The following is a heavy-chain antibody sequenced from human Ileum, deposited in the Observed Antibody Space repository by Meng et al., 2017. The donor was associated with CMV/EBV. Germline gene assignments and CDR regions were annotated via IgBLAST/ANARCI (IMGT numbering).Heavy chain of an antibody. CDR3: ARDRYCATTSCYPGVYYYGMDV. CDR1: GFTFSNYA. V-gene: IGHV3-30*04. CDR2: ISYDGSNR. D-gene: IGHD2-2*01. Sequence: GGSLRLSCAAFGFTFSNYAIHWVRQAPGKGLEWVAVISYDGSNRYYADSVKGRFTISRDNSGRTLSLQMSSLRPEDAAVYYCARDRYCATTSCYPGVYYYGMDVWGQGTTVTVSS. J-gene: IGHJ6*02.